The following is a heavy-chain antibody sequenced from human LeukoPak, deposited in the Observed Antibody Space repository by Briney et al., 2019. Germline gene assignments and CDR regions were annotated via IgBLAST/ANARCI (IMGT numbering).Heavy chain of an antibody. CDR2: ISTSSTYI. Sequence: PGGSLRLSCAASGFTFSSYSMNWVRQAPGKGLEWVSSISTSSTYIYYADSVKGRFTISRDNAKNSLYLQMNSLRAEDTAVYYCATGVLRYFDWLLSDWGQGTLVTVSS. D-gene: IGHD3-9*01. V-gene: IGHV3-21*04. CDR1: GFTFSSYS. CDR3: ATGVLRYFDWLLSD. J-gene: IGHJ4*02.